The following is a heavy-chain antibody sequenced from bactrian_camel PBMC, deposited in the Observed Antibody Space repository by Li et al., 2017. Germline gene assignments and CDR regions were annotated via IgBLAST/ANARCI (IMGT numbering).Heavy chain of an antibody. CDR2: IRNDGMT. Sequence: DVQLVESGGGSVQAGGSLRLPCAISGYTYSTYSMTWFRQAPGKEREGVAGIRNDGMTVYADSVKGRFTISQDDAKNTVYLQMNSLKPEDTAMYYCAADWVRGTMLDGGGYNNWGQGTQVTVS. J-gene: IGHJ4*01. V-gene: IGHV3S10*01. CDR1: GYTYSTYS. D-gene: IGHD5*01. CDR3: AADWVRGTMLDGGGYNN.